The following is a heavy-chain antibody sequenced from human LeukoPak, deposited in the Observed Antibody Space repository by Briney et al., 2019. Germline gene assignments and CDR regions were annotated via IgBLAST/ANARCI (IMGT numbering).Heavy chain of an antibody. D-gene: IGHD1-1*01. J-gene: IGHJ4*02. CDR2: INSDGSST. Sequence: GGSLRLSCAASGFTFSSYWMHWVRQAPGKGLVWVSRINSDGSSTSYADSVKGRFTISRDNARNTLYLQMNTLRAEDTAVYYCARAANWNDPTSFDYWGQGTLVTVSS. V-gene: IGHV3-74*01. CDR3: ARAANWNDPTSFDY. CDR1: GFTFSSYW.